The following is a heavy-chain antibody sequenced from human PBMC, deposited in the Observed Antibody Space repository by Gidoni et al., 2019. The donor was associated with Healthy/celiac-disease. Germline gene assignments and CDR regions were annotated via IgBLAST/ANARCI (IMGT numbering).Heavy chain of an antibody. CDR2: IVVGSGNT. CDR1: GFTFTSSA. Sequence: QMQLVQSGPEVKKPGTSVKVSCKASGFTFTSSAMQWVRQARGQRLEWIGWIVVGSGNTNYAQKFQERVTITRDMSTSTAYMELSSLRSEDTAVYYCAADTYYYDSSGYYNLVGFQHWGQGTLVTVSS. J-gene: IGHJ1*01. D-gene: IGHD3-22*01. CDR3: AADTYYYDSSGYYNLVGFQH. V-gene: IGHV1-58*02.